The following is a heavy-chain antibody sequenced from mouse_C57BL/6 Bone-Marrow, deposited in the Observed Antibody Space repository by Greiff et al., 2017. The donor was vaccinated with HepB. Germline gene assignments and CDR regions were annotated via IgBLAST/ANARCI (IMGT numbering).Heavy chain of an antibody. CDR1: GYTFTDYY. V-gene: IGHV1-26*01. CDR2: INPNNGGT. D-gene: IGHD1-1*01. CDR3: ARRYYGSSRLYYFDY. J-gene: IGHJ2*01. Sequence: EVQLQQSGPELVKPGASVKISCKASGYTFTDYYMNWVKQSHGKSLEWIGDINPNNGGTSYNQKFKGKATLTVDKSSSTAYMELRSLTSEDSAVYYCARRYYGSSRLYYFDYWGQGTTLTVSS.